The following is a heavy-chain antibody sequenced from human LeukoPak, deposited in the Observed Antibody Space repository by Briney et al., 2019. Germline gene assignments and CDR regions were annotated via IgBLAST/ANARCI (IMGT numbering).Heavy chain of an antibody. CDR2: ISGSGGKT. J-gene: IGHJ5*02. D-gene: IGHD2-15*01. CDR3: AKSRGGSSPGGFDP. CDR1: GLPFGSYA. V-gene: IGHV3-23*01. Sequence: GGSLRLSCAASGLPFGSYAMTWVRQAPGKGLEWVSGISGSGGKTYNADSLKGRFTISRDNSKNTHYLQMNSLRVEDTAIYYCAKSRGGSSPGGFDPWGHGTLVTISS.